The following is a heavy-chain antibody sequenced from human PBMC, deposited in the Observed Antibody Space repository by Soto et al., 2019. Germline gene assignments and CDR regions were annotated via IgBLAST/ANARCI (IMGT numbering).Heavy chain of an antibody. D-gene: IGHD6-19*01. V-gene: IGHV2-5*01. CDR3: AHSHSSGWYSFPYFNY. CDR2: IYWYDDK. Sequence: QITLKESGPTLVKPTQTLTLTCTFSGFSISTSGVGVGWIRQPPGKALEWLALIYWYDDKRYSPSLKSRLTFNKDPSKSHVVLTMTNMDAVYTATFYCAHSHSSGWYSFPYFNYGSQGNLVTVSS. J-gene: IGHJ4*02. CDR1: GFSISTSGVG.